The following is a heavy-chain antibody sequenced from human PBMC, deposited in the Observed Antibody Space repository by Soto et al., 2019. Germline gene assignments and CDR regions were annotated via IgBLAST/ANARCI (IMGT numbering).Heavy chain of an antibody. D-gene: IGHD6-13*01. J-gene: IGHJ4*02. CDR2: INQSGST. CDR1: GGSFSGYY. V-gene: IGHV4-34*01. CDR3: GRTYSSRWSPFDY. Sequence: PSETLSLTCAVYGGSFSGYYWSWIRQPPGKGQEWIGQINQSGSTNYNPSLKSRVTISVDTSKNQFSLKLSNVTDADTAVYYSGRTYSSRWSPFDYWGQGTLVTVSS.